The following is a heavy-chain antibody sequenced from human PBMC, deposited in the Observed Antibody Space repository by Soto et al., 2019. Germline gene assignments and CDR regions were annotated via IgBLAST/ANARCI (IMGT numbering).Heavy chain of an antibody. V-gene: IGHV3-23*01. Sequence: EVHLLESGGGLVQPGGSLRLSCAASGFTFSSYAMNWVRQAPGKGLEWVSAISGRGGSTYYADSVKGRFTISRDNSKNTLYLQMNSLRAEDTAVYYCAIDLGYGDYGIFDYWGQGNLVTVSS. CDR1: GFTFSSYA. CDR3: AIDLGYGDYGIFDY. CDR2: ISGRGGST. D-gene: IGHD4-17*01. J-gene: IGHJ4*02.